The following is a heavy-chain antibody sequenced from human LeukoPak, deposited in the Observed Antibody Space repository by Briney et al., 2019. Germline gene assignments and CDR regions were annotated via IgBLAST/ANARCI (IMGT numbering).Heavy chain of an antibody. Sequence: PSETLSLTCAVYGGSFSGYYWSWIRQPPGKGLEWIGEINHSVSTNYNPSLKSRVTISVDTSKSQFSLKLSSVTAADTAVYYCARQTGSGLFILPGGQGTLVTVSS. D-gene: IGHD3/OR15-3a*01. CDR2: INHSVST. J-gene: IGHJ4*02. CDR3: ARQTGSGLFILP. CDR1: GGSFSGYY. V-gene: IGHV4-34*01.